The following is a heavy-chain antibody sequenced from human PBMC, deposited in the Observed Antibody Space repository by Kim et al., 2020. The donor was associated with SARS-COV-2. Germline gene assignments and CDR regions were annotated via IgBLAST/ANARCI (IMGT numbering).Heavy chain of an antibody. CDR3: AREGIVVVPAAMGFDY. CDR1: GYTFTSYY. D-gene: IGHD2-2*01. V-gene: IGHV1-46*01. Sequence: ASVKVSCKASGYTFTSYYMHWVRQAPGQGLEWMGIINPSGGSTSYAQKFQGRVTMTRDTSTSTVYMELCSLRSEDTAVYYCAREGIVVVPAAMGFDYWGQGTLVTVSS. CDR2: INPSGGST. J-gene: IGHJ4*02.